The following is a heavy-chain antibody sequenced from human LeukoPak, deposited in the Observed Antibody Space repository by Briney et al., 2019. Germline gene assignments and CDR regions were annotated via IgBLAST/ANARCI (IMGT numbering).Heavy chain of an antibody. CDR2: IYYSGST. CDR3: ARDTHYYYYMDV. CDR1: GGSISSYY. J-gene: IGHJ6*03. V-gene: IGHV4-59*01. Sequence: LETLSLTCTVSGGSISSYYWSWIRQPPGKGLEWIGYIYYSGSTNYNPSLKSRVTISVDTSKNQFSLRLSSVTAADTAVYYCARDTHYYYYMDVWGKGTTVTVSS.